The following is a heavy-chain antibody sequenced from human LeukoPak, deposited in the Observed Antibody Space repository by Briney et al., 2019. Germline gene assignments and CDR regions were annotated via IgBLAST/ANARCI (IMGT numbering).Heavy chain of an antibody. J-gene: IGHJ4*02. Sequence: SETLSLTCTVSGGSISSYYWSWIRQPPGKGLEWIGYIYYSGSTNYNPSLKSRVTISVDTSKNQFSLKLSSVTAADTAVYYCARGRFGRSSSSFDYWGQGTLVTVSS. CDR2: IYYSGST. D-gene: IGHD6-6*01. CDR3: ARGRFGRSSSSFDY. V-gene: IGHV4-59*01. CDR1: GGSISSYY.